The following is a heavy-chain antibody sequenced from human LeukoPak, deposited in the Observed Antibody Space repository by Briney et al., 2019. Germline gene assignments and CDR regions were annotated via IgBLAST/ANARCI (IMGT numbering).Heavy chain of an antibody. V-gene: IGHV3-7*03. CDR1: GFTFNSYW. J-gene: IGHJ4*02. Sequence: GGSLRLSCAASGFTFNSYWMTWVRQAPGKGLEWVADIKQDGSDKYYAGSVKGRFTISRDNAKNSLYQQMNSLRAEDTAVYFCARYNSAWKTDDYWGQGTLVTVSS. CDR3: ARYNSAWKTDDY. D-gene: IGHD6-19*01. CDR2: IKQDGSDK.